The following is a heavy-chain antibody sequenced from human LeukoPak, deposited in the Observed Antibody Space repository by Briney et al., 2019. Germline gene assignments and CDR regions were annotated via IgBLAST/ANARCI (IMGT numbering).Heavy chain of an antibody. CDR1: GFTFSSYS. CDR3: TRDYNWNPDY. V-gene: IGHV3-48*01. J-gene: IGHJ4*02. D-gene: IGHD1-1*01. CDR2: IRSSGTTT. Sequence: PGWSLRLSCAASGFTFSSYSMNWVRQAPGKGLEWVSYIRSSGTTTYYADSVEGRFTISRDNGKNSLYLQMNSLRAEDTGVYYCTRDYNWNPDYWGQGTLVTVSS.